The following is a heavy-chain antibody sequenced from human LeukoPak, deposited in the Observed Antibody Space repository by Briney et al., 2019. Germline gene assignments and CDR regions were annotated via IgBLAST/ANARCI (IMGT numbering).Heavy chain of an antibody. Sequence: ASVKVSCKASGYTFTTYGITWVRQAPGQGLEWMGWISGYNSNTNYAQKFQGRVTMTTDTSTSTAYMELRSLRSDDTAMYYCARDPTEDFWSGYYAYFDCWGQGTLVTVSS. D-gene: IGHD3-3*01. CDR2: ISGYNSNT. V-gene: IGHV1-18*01. CDR1: GYTFTTYG. CDR3: ARDPTEDFWSGYYAYFDC. J-gene: IGHJ4*02.